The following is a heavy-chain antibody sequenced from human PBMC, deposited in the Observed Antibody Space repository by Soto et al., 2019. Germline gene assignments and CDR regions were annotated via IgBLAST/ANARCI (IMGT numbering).Heavy chain of an antibody. CDR3: ASQGGYYYYYGLDV. V-gene: IGHV3-48*03. Sequence: EVPLVESGGGLVEPGGSLRLSCAASGFTFRSFEMNWVRRAPGRGLGWVSYISRSGGTKSYADSVKGRFTISRDNAKSSLYLQMDGLRAEDTAVYYCASQGGYYYYYGLDVWGQGTTVTVSS. CDR2: ISRSGGTK. J-gene: IGHJ6*02. CDR1: GFTFRSFE.